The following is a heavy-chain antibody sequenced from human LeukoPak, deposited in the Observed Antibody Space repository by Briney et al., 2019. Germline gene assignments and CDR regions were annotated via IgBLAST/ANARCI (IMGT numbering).Heavy chain of an antibody. Sequence: GGSLRLSCAASGFTVSSNYMSWVRQAPGKGLEWVSVIYSGGSTYYADSVKGRFTISRDNSKNTLYLQMNSLRAEDTAVYYCARVVGAPRFDPWGQGTLVTVSS. CDR2: IYSGGST. D-gene: IGHD1-26*01. V-gene: IGHV3-53*01. CDR3: ARVVGAPRFDP. CDR1: GFTVSSNY. J-gene: IGHJ5*02.